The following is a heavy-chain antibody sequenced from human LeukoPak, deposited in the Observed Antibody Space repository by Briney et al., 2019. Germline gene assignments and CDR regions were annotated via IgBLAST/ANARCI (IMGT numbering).Heavy chain of an antibody. CDR2: INEDGGEA. J-gene: IGHJ4*02. V-gene: IGHV3-7*01. CDR3: ARAKIDY. Sequence: GGSLRLSCSASGFTFSGYWMTWVRQAPGKGLEWVANINEDGGEAYYVGSVRGRFTISRDNAKNSLFLQMNSLRVEDTAVYFCARAKIDYWGQGTLVTVSS. CDR1: GFTFSGYW.